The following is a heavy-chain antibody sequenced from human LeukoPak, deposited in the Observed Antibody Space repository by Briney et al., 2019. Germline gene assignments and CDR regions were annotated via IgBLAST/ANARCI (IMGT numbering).Heavy chain of an antibody. D-gene: IGHD3-3*01. CDR3: ARDDRFSRYFDY. J-gene: IGHJ4*02. Sequence: PSQTLSLTCTVSGGSISSGGYYWSWIRQPPGKGLEWIGYIYYSGNTYFNPSLKSRVTISIDTSKNQFSLKLSSVTAADTAVYYCARDDRFSRYFDYWGQGTLVTVSS. CDR2: IYYSGNT. CDR1: GGSISSGGYY. V-gene: IGHV4-30-4*01.